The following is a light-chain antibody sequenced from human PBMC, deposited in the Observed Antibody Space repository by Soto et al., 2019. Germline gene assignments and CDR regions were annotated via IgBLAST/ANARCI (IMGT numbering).Light chain of an antibody. V-gene: IGKV1-9*01. CDR3: QHLRTYPFS. Sequence: DIQLTQSPSFLSASVGDRVTVSCRASQDISTSLAWFQQKAGKVPQLLVYPASTLQDGVPSRFSGSGSGTYFTLTINDLQAEDFATYDCQHLRTYPFSFGQGTKLDIK. CDR2: PAS. J-gene: IGKJ2*03. CDR1: QDISTS.